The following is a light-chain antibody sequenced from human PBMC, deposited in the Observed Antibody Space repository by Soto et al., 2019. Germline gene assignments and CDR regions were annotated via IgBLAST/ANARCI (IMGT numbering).Light chain of an antibody. CDR2: GNG. J-gene: IGLJ1*01. CDR1: SSNIGAGHD. V-gene: IGLV1-40*01. Sequence: QSVLTQPPSVSGAPGQRVTISFTGSSSNIGAGHDVHWYQQLPGTAPKLLIYGNGNRPSGVPDRFSGSKSGTSASLAITGLQAEDEADYYCQSYDSGLSGSEVFGTGTKVTVL. CDR3: QSYDSGLSGSEV.